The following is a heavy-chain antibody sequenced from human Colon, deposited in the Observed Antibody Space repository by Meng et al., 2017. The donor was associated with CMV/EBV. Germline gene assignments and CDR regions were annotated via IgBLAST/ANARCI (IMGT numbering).Heavy chain of an antibody. Sequence: QVNLVQAVTEVKKLRADVVVSSKSSGYPFTANHLHWVRQAPRQGLEWMGWIYPQDAGTYFAQKFQDRATLTRDTSITTAYMELSGLTSDDTAIYSCVRESWYFDFWGEGPLVTVSS. D-gene: IGHD6-13*01. CDR3: VRESWYFDF. CDR2: IYPQDAGT. J-gene: IGHJ4*02. CDR1: GYPFTANH. V-gene: IGHV1-2*02.